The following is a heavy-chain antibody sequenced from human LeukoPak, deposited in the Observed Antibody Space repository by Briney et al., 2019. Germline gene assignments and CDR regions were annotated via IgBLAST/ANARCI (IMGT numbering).Heavy chain of an antibody. CDR2: IYSGGNT. D-gene: IGHD1-26*01. Sequence: SETLSLTCSVSDGSINSDTYYWGWIRQPPGKGLEWIASIYSGGNTFYSPSLKSRVTISIDTSKKQFSLKLTSVTAADTAVYYCARDQRSLFDVWGQGSLVTVSS. V-gene: IGHV4-39*07. CDR3: ARDQRSLFDV. J-gene: IGHJ4*02. CDR1: DGSINSDTYY.